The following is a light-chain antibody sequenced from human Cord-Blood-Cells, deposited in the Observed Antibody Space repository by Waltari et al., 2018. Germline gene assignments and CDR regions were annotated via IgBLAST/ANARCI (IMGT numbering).Light chain of an antibody. V-gene: IGLV3-1*01. Sequence: SYELTQPPSVSVSPGQTASITCSGATLGDKYACWYQQKPGQSPMLVIYQDSKRPSGIPGRFSGSNSGNTATLTISGTQAMDEADYYCQAWDSSTVVFGGGTKLTVL. J-gene: IGLJ2*01. CDR1: TLGDKY. CDR3: QAWDSSTVV. CDR2: QDS.